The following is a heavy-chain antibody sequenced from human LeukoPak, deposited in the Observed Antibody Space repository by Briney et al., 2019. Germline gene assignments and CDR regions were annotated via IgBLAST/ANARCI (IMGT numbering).Heavy chain of an antibody. Sequence: SETLSLTCIVSGGSISSGDYYWSWIRQPPGKGLEWIGYIYYSGSTYYNPSLKSRVTISVDTSKNQFSLKLSSVTAADTAVYYCASTTFWSGYYAFDPWGQGTLVTVSS. CDR1: GGSISSGDYY. J-gene: IGHJ5*02. CDR3: ASTTFWSGYYAFDP. D-gene: IGHD3-3*01. CDR2: IYYSGST. V-gene: IGHV4-30-4*01.